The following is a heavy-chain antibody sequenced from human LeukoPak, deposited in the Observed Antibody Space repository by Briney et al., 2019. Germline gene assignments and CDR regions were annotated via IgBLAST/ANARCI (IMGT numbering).Heavy chain of an antibody. CDR2: IYYSGST. CDR1: GGSISSYY. V-gene: IGHV4-59*01. Sequence: PSETLSLTCTVSGGSISSYYWSWIRQPPGRGLEWIGYIYYSGSTNYNPSLKSRVTISVLTSKNQFSLKLSSVTAADTAVYYCARGVALVRGVMEWFDPWGLGTLVTVSS. J-gene: IGHJ5*02. CDR3: ARGVALVRGVMEWFDP. D-gene: IGHD3-10*01.